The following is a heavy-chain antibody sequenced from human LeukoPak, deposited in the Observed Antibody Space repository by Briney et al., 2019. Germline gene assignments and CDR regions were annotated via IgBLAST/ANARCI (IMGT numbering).Heavy chain of an antibody. Sequence: ASVKVSCKASGYTFTDNYMHWVRQAPGQGLEWMGWINPNSGGTKYVEKFQGRVTMTRDTSISTAYMELSILRSDDTAVYYCARVFYSSKSGGAFDIWGQGTMVTVSS. V-gene: IGHV1-2*02. D-gene: IGHD1-26*01. CDR2: INPNSGGT. J-gene: IGHJ3*02. CDR3: ARVFYSSKSGGAFDI. CDR1: GYTFTDNY.